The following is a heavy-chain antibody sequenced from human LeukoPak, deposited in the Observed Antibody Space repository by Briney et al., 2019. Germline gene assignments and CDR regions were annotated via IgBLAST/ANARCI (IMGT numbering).Heavy chain of an antibody. Sequence: GASVKVSCKASGGTFSSYGISWVRQAPGQGPEWMGGIIPFFGRADYAQKFQGRVTITADKSTSTAYMDLTSLRSEDTAVYYCATKYVIRRSTERLPDYYYYYMDVWGKGTTVTVSS. CDR2: IIPFFGRA. D-gene: IGHD4-17*01. J-gene: IGHJ6*03. CDR1: GGTFSSYG. V-gene: IGHV1-69*06. CDR3: ATKYVIRRSTERLPDYYYYYMDV.